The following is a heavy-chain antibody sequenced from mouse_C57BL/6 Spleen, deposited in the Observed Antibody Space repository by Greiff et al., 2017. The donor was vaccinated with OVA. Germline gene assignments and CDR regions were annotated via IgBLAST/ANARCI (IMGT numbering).Heavy chain of an antibody. CDR1: GYTFTSYW. CDR3: ARSTNYDYDEAY. CDR2: IDPSDSYT. V-gene: IGHV1-59*01. Sequence: VQLQQPGAELVRPGTSVKLSCKASGYTFTSYWMHWVKQRPGQGLEWIGVIDPSDSYTNYNQKFKGKATLNVDTSSSTAYMQLSSLTSEDSAVYYCARSTNYDYDEAYWGQGTLVTVSA. D-gene: IGHD2-4*01. J-gene: IGHJ3*01.